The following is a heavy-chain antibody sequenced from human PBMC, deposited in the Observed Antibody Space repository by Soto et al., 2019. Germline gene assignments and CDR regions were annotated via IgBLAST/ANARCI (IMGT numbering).Heavy chain of an antibody. J-gene: IGHJ3*02. CDR1: GFTFDDYA. V-gene: IGHV3-9*01. CDR3: YRPRLRIPKTEDAFDI. D-gene: IGHD3-16*01. CDR2: ISWNSGSI. Sequence: GGSLRLSCAASGFTFDDYAMHWVRQAPGKGLEWVSGISWNSGSIGYADSVKGRFTISRDNAKNSLYLQMNSLRAEDTALYYCYRPRLRIPKTEDAFDIWGQGTMVTVSS.